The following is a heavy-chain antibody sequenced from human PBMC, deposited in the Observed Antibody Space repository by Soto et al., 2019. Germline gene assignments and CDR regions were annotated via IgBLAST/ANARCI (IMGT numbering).Heavy chain of an antibody. Sequence: GGSLRLSCAASGFTFSNAWMNWVRQAPGKGLEWVGRIKSKTDGGTTDYAAPVKGRFTISRDDSKNTLYLQMNSLKTEDTAVYYFARERPGQDHDPFDYWSQGTLVTVSS. V-gene: IGHV3-15*07. CDR3: ARERPGQDHDPFDY. CDR1: GFTFSNAW. CDR2: IKSKTDGGTT. D-gene: IGHD1-1*01. J-gene: IGHJ4*02.